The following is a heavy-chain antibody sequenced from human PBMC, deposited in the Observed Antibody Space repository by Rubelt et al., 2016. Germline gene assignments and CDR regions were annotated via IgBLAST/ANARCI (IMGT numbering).Heavy chain of an antibody. Sequence: YDGSNKYYADSVKGRFTISRDNSKNTLYLQMNSLRAEDTAVYYCARGLYGSGSYRRRPWYFDLWGRGTLVTVSS. D-gene: IGHD3-10*01. J-gene: IGHJ2*01. V-gene: IGHV3-33*01. CDR2: YDGSNK. CDR3: ARGLYGSGSYRRRPWYFDL.